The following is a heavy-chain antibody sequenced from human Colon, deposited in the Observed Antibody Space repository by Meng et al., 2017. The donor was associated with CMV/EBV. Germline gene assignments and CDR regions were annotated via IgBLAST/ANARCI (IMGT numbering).Heavy chain of an antibody. Sequence: CGASSSCDGCYWTWVRQRPGQGLEWIEHIYHRENTYCTPSLKSRVTISVDTSKNQLSLRLTYVIAADTAVYYCARDRRTASETLDYWGPGTLVTVSS. V-gene: IGHV4-31*02. CDR1: GASSSCDGCY. CDR3: ARDRRTASETLDY. CDR2: IYHRENT. J-gene: IGHJ4*02. D-gene: IGHD2-21*02.